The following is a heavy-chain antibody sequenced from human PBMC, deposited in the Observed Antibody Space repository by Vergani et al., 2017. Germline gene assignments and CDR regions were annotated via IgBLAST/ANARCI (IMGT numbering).Heavy chain of an antibody. CDR1: GFSLSTSGMC. V-gene: IGHV2-70*15. CDR2: IDWVDDK. J-gene: IGHJ4*02. CDR3: ARTGYSYSKAFDY. Sequence: QVTLRESGPALVKPTQTLTLTCTFSGFSLSTSGMCVSWIRQPPGKALEWLARIDWVDDKYYSTSLKTRLTISKDTAKNQVVLTMTNMEPVDTATYYCARTGYSYSKAFDYWGQGTLVTVSS. D-gene: IGHD5-18*01.